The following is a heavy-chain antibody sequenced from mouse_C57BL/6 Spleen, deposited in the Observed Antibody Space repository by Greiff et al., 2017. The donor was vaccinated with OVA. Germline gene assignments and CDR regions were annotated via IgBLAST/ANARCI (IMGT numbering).Heavy chain of an antibody. CDR2: IDPSDSYT. J-gene: IGHJ4*01. D-gene: IGHD2-3*01. CDR1: GYTFTSYW. Sequence: QVQLQQPGAELVLPGASVKLSCKAFGYTFTSYWMHWVKQGLGQGLEWIGEIDPSDSYTNYNQKFKGKSTLTVDKSSSTAYMQFSSLTSEDSAVYYCAKGVDDGDAMDYWGQGTSVTVSS. V-gene: IGHV1-69*01. CDR3: AKGVDDGDAMDY.